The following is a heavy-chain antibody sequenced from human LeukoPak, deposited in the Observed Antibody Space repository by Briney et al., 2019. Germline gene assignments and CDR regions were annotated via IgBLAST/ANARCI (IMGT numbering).Heavy chain of an antibody. CDR3: AELGITMIGGV. J-gene: IGHJ6*04. CDR2: ISSRGSTI. V-gene: IGHV3-11*04. CDR1: GFTVSNNY. Sequence: GGSLRLSCAASGFTVSNNYMSWVRQAPGKGLEWVSYISSRGSTIYYADSVKGRFTISRDNAKNSLYLQMNSLRAEDTAVYYCAELGITMIGGVWGKGTTVTISS. D-gene: IGHD3-10*02.